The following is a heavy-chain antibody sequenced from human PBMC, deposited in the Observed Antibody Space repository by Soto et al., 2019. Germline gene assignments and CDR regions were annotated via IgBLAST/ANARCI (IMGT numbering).Heavy chain of an antibody. CDR1: GFTFDNCG. V-gene: IGHV3-9*01. D-gene: IGHD2-15*01. Sequence: EVQLVESGGGLVQPGRSLRLSCAASGFTFDNCGMHWVRQAPGKGLEWVAGISWDSSTIGYADSVKGRFIISRDDAKNSLYLQMDSLRGEDTALYYCVQGRYPTMATPLDHWGQGTQVIVCS. CDR3: VQGRYPTMATPLDH. CDR2: ISWDSSTI. J-gene: IGHJ4*02.